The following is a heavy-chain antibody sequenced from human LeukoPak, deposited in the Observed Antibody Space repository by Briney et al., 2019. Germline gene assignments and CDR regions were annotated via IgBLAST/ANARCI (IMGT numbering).Heavy chain of an antibody. CDR1: GGSISSGGYY. CDR2: IYDNGGT. V-gene: IGHV4-61*08. J-gene: IGHJ4*02. D-gene: IGHD3-10*01. CDR3: ARRYGSGTKSYFDN. Sequence: PSETLPLTCTVSGGSISSGGYYWSWIRQSPGKGLEWIGYIYDNGGTNYNPSLKSRVTISIDTSKNQFSLELNSVTAADTAVYHCARRYGSGTKSYFDNWGQGTLVTVSS.